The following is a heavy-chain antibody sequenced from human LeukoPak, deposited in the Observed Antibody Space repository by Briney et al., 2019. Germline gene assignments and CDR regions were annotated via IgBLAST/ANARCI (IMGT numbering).Heavy chain of an antibody. V-gene: IGHV1-69*04. Sequence: SVKVSCKASGGTFSSYAISWVRQAPGQGLEWMGRIIPILGIANYAQKFQGRVTITADKSTSAAYMELSSLRSEDTAVYYCARESPDYDILTGYYSDYWGQGTLVTVSS. CDR1: GGTFSSYA. CDR2: IIPILGIA. CDR3: ARESPDYDILTGYYSDY. J-gene: IGHJ4*02. D-gene: IGHD3-9*01.